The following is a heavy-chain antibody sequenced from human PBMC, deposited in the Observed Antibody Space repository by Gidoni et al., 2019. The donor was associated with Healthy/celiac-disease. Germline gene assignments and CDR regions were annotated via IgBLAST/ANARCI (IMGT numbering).Heavy chain of an antibody. J-gene: IGHJ6*02. CDR2: ISGSGGST. CDR1: GFTFSSYA. Sequence: EVQLLEPGGGLVQPGGSLRLSCAASGFTFSSYAMSWVRQAPGKGLEWVSAISGSGGSTYYADSVKGRFTISRDNSKNTLYLQMNSLRAEDTAVYYCAKWGSSWYGYYGMDVWGQGTTVTVSS. V-gene: IGHV3-23*01. D-gene: IGHD6-13*01. CDR3: AKWGSSWYGYYGMDV.